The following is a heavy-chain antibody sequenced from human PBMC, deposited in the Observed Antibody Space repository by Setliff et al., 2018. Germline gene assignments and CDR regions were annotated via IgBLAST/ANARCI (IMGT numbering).Heavy chain of an antibody. CDR3: ARVPRFTDTRNAFDI. CDR2: IYYSGST. D-gene: IGHD5-18*01. V-gene: IGHV4-31*03. J-gene: IGHJ3*02. Sequence: PSETLSLTCTVSGGSISSGGYYWSWIRQHPGKGLEWIGYIYYSGSTYYNPSLKSRVTISVDTSKNHFSLKLSSVTAAGTAVYYCARVPRFTDTRNAFDIWGQGTMVTVSS. CDR1: GGSISSGGYY.